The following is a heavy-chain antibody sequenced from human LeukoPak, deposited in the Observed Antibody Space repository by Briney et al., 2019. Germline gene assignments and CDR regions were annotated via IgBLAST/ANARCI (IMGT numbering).Heavy chain of an antibody. J-gene: IGHJ3*02. CDR2: INHSGST. Sequence: SETPSLTCAVYGGSFSGYYWSWIRQPPGKGLEWIGEINHSGSTNYNPSLKSRVTISVDTSKNQFSLKLSSVTAADTAVYYCARETYYYDSSGYPHDAFDIWGQGTMVTVSS. CDR3: ARETYYYDSSGYPHDAFDI. CDR1: GGSFSGYY. D-gene: IGHD3-22*01. V-gene: IGHV4-34*01.